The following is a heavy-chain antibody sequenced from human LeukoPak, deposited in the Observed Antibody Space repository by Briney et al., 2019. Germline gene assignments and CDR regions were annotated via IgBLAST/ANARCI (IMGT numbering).Heavy chain of an antibody. CDR2: ISGSGGGT. Sequence: PGGSLRLSCAASGFTFSSYAMSWVRQAPGKGLEWVSMISGSGGGTYYADSVKGRFTISRDNSKNTLYLQMNSLRAEDTAVYYCAKPKSAYYYDSSGPNWFDPWGQGTLVTVSS. D-gene: IGHD3-22*01. J-gene: IGHJ5*02. V-gene: IGHV3-23*01. CDR3: AKPKSAYYYDSSGPNWFDP. CDR1: GFTFSSYA.